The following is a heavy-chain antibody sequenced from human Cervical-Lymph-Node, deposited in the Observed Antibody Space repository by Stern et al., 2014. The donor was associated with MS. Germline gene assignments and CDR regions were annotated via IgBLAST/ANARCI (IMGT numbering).Heavy chain of an antibody. V-gene: IGHV2-5*02. D-gene: IGHD4-17*01. CDR1: GFALWNSGVS. Sequence: QVTLRESGPTLVKATQPLTLTCTFSGFALWNSGVSVAWIRQPPGKALEWLAVIYWDDEKRYSPSLKSRLSITKDASESQVVLTMTNMDPVDTATYYCTHSLHGDYYDAFDTWGQGTMVTVSS. J-gene: IGHJ3*02. CDR3: THSLHGDYYDAFDT. CDR2: IYWDDEK.